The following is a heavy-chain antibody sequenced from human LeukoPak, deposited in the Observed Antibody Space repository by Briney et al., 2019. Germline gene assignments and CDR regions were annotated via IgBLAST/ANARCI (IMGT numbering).Heavy chain of an antibody. V-gene: IGHV1-2*02. D-gene: IGHD5-18*01. Sequence: ASVKVSCKASGYTFTGYYMHWVRQAPGQGLEWMGWINPNSGGTNCAQKFQGRVTMTRDTSISTAYMELSRLRSDDTAVYYCARDYRRGYSYGGRDAFDIWGQGTMVTVSS. CDR1: GYTFTGYY. CDR3: ARDYRRGYSYGGRDAFDI. CDR2: INPNSGGT. J-gene: IGHJ3*02.